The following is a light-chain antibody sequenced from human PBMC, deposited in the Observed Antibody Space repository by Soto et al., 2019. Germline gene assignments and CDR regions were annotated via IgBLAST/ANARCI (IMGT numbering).Light chain of an antibody. Sequence: QSALTQPASVSGSPVQSDTVPYSVTTVDVVFYDYVSWYQQHPGKAPHLMIYAVSNRPSGVSNRFSASKSGNTASLFISGLQAEDEADYYCSSYTSDSSYVFGSGTKVTV. CDR3: SSYTSDSSYV. CDR1: TVDVVFYDY. J-gene: IGLJ1*01. CDR2: AVS. V-gene: IGLV2-14*03.